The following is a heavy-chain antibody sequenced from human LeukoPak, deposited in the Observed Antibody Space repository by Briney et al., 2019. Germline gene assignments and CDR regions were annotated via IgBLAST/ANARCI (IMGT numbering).Heavy chain of an antibody. D-gene: IGHD3-22*01. CDR1: TFTFTTYS. J-gene: IGHJ4*02. CDR2: ISSTSSYI. Sequence: GGSLRLSCAASTFTFTTYSMIWVRQAPGKGLEWVSSISSTSSYIYYADSVKGRFTISRDNSRNTIYLQMNSLRAEDTAIYYCAKRSSTSSGYFDFWGRGTLVTVSS. V-gene: IGHV3-21*04. CDR3: AKRSSTSSGYFDF.